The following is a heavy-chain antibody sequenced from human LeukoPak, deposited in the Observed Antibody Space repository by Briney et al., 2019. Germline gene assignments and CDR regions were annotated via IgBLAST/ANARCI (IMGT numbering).Heavy chain of an antibody. CDR3: AKVETAAAATLRGFDY. J-gene: IGHJ4*02. CDR1: GFTFSDYY. V-gene: IGHV3-11*01. D-gene: IGHD6-13*01. CDR2: ISSSGSTI. Sequence: GGSLRLSCAASGFTFSDYYMSWIRQAPGKGLEWVSYISSSGSTIYYADSVKGRFTISRDNTKNSLYLQMNSLRAEDTAVYYCAKVETAAAATLRGFDYWGQGTLVTVSS.